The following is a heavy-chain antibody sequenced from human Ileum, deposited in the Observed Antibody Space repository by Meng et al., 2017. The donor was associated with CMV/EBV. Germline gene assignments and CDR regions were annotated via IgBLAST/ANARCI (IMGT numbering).Heavy chain of an antibody. V-gene: IGHV4-31*02. CDR3: ARGIPLAAAGTSGRLDP. CDR2: IHYGGST. Sequence: ISMGGYSWSWISQHPGKGLEWIGYIHYGGSTYYNPSLKSRLNISLDPSKQQFSLRLTSVTAADTAVYFCARGIPLAAAGTSGRLDPWGQGTLVTVSS. CDR1: ISMGGYS. J-gene: IGHJ5*02. D-gene: IGHD6-13*01.